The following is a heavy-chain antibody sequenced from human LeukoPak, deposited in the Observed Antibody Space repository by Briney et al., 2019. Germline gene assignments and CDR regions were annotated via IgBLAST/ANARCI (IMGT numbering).Heavy chain of an antibody. CDR3: SKGDCSGGTCLLPHDF. CDR2: IKSRTDGETP. D-gene: IGHD2-15*01. V-gene: IGHV3-15*01. Sequence: GGSLRLSCAASGFTFINAWMSWVRQAPGKGLEWVGRIKSRTDGETPAYAAPVKGRFTISRDDSKNTLYLQMNNLRTDDTAVYYCSKGDCSGGTCLLPHDFWGQGTLVTVSS. CDR1: GFTFINAW. J-gene: IGHJ4*02.